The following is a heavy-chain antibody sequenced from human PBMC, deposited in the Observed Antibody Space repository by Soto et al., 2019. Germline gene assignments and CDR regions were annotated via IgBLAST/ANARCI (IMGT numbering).Heavy chain of an antibody. CDR3: AKAPYSSGRPFDY. V-gene: IGHV3-9*01. D-gene: IGHD6-19*01. CDR2: ISWNSGSI. CDR1: GFTFDDYA. J-gene: IGHJ4*02. Sequence: SLRLFCAASGFTFDDYAMHWVRQAPGKGLEWVSGISWNSGSIGYADSVKGRFTISRDNAKNSLYLQMNSLRAEDTALYYCAKAPYSSGRPFDYWGQGTLVTVSS.